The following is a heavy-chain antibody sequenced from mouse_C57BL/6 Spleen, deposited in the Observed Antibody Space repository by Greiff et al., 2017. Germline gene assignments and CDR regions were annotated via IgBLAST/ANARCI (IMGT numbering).Heavy chain of an antibody. J-gene: IGHJ2*01. V-gene: IGHV1-63*01. D-gene: IGHD2-3*01. Sequence: VQLQESGAELVRPGTSVKMSCKASGYTFTNYWIGWAKQRPGHGLEWIGDIYPGGGYTNYNEKFKGKATLTADKSSSTAYMQFSSLTSEDSAIYYCARGIYDGYPYYFDYWGQGTTLTVSS. CDR3: ARGIYDGYPYYFDY. CDR2: IYPGGGYT. CDR1: GYTFTNYW.